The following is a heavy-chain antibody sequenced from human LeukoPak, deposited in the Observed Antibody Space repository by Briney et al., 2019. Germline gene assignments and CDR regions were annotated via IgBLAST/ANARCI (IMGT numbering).Heavy chain of an antibody. CDR3: ARDLNPRGSYRYAWFDP. D-gene: IGHD3-16*02. CDR2: IYTSGST. V-gene: IGHV4-4*07. Sequence: SETLSLTCTVSGGSISSYYWSWIRQPAGKGLEWIGRIYTSGSTHYNPSLKSRVTMSVDTSKNQFSLKLSSVTAADTAVYYCARDLNPRGSYRYAWFDPWGQGTLVNVSS. CDR1: GGSISSYY. J-gene: IGHJ5*02.